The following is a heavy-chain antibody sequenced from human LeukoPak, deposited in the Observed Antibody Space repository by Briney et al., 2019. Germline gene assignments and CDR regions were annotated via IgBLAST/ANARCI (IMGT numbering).Heavy chain of an antibody. CDR2: IYTSGST. CDR3: ARDLSRDYVWGSYRQDAFDI. CDR1: GGSISSYY. Sequence: PSETLSLTCTVSGGSISSYYWSWIRQPAGKGLEWIGRIYTSGSTNYDPSLKSRVTMSVDTSKNQFSLKLSSVTAADTAVYYCARDLSRDYVWGSYRQDAFDIWGQGTMVTVSS. V-gene: IGHV4-4*07. D-gene: IGHD3-16*02. J-gene: IGHJ3*02.